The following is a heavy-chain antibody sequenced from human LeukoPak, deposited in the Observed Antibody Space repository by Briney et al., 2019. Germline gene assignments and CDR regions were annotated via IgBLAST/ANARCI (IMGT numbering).Heavy chain of an antibody. CDR2: IYTSGST. V-gene: IGHV4-61*02. J-gene: IGHJ5*02. CDR3: ARGLTMVRGVMELYNWFDP. Sequence: SETLSLTCTVSGDSISSGDYYWSWIRQPAGKGLEWIGRIYTSGSTNYNPSLKSRVTMSVDTSKNQFSLKLSSVTAADTAVYYCARGLTMVRGVMELYNWFDPWGQGTLVTVSS. D-gene: IGHD3-10*01. CDR1: GDSISSGDYY.